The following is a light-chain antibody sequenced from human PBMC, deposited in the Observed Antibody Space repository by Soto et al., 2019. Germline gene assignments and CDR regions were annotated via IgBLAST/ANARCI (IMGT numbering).Light chain of an antibody. CDR3: QQYGSSLLT. Sequence: EIVLTQSPGTLSLSPVERATLSCRASQSVSSSYLAWYQQKPGQAPSLLIYGASSRATGITDRFSGSGSGTDFTLTISRLEPEDFAVYYCQQYGSSLLTFGGGTKVEIK. CDR1: QSVSSSY. V-gene: IGKV3-20*01. CDR2: GAS. J-gene: IGKJ4*01.